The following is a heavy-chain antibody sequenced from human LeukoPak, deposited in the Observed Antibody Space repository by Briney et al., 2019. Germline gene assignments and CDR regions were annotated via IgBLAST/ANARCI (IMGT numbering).Heavy chain of an antibody. CDR3: ARGLIVVVPAGTWGAFDI. Sequence: ASVKVSCKASGYTFTSYGISWVRQAPGQGLEWMGWISAYNGNTNYAQKLQGRVTMTTDTSTSTAYMELRSLRSDDTAVYYCARGLIVVVPAGTWGAFDIWGQGTMVTVSS. V-gene: IGHV1-18*01. CDR2: ISAYNGNT. D-gene: IGHD2-2*01. J-gene: IGHJ3*02. CDR1: GYTFTSYG.